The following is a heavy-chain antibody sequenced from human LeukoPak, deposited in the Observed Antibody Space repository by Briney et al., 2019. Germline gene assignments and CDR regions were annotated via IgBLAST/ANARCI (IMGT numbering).Heavy chain of an antibody. Sequence: ASVKVSCKASGYTFNSYGISWVRQAPGQGLEWMGWISAYNGNTNYAQKLQGRVTMTTDTSTSTAYMELRSLRSDDTAVYYCAREGATFSSGWYRSELNWFDPWGQGTLVTVSS. CDR3: AREGATFSSGWYRSELNWFDP. J-gene: IGHJ5*02. D-gene: IGHD6-19*01. V-gene: IGHV1-18*01. CDR2: ISAYNGNT. CDR1: GYTFNSYG.